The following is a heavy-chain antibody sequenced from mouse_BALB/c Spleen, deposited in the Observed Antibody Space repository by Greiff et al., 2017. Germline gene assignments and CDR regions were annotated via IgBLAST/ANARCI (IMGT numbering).Heavy chain of an antibody. CDR1: GYTFTSYV. V-gene: IGHV1-14*01. Sequence: VQLQQSGPELVKPGASVKMSCKASGYTFTSYVMHWVKQKPGQGLEWIGYINPYNDGTKYNEKFKGKATLTSDKSSSTAYMELSSLTSEDSAVYYCASHYRYDVGVFAYWGQGTLVTVSA. CDR3: ASHYRYDVGVFAY. CDR2: INPYNDGT. J-gene: IGHJ3*01. D-gene: IGHD2-14*01.